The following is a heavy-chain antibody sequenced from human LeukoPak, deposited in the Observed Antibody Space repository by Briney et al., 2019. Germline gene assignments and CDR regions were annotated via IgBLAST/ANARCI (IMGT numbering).Heavy chain of an antibody. Sequence: GGSLRLSCAASGFTFSSYAMSWVRQGPGKGLEWVSAISGSGGSAYYADSVKGRFTISRDNSKNTLYLQMNSLRAEDTAVYYRASDILTGLNSPSFDYWGQGTLVTVSS. J-gene: IGHJ4*02. CDR3: ASDILTGLNSPSFDY. D-gene: IGHD3-9*01. CDR2: ISGSGGSA. V-gene: IGHV3-23*01. CDR1: GFTFSSYA.